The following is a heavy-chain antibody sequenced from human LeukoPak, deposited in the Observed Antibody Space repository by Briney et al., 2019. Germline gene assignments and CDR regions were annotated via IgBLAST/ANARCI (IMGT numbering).Heavy chain of an antibody. D-gene: IGHD6-6*01. CDR2: ISYDGGSNK. Sequence: AGGSLRLSCAASGFTFSGYAMHWVRQAPGKGLEWVALISYDGGSNKYYVDSVKGRFTISRDNSKNTLCLQMNSLRAEDTAVYYCAREERGHLVGYWGQGTLVTVSS. J-gene: IGHJ4*02. CDR3: AREERGHLVGY. CDR1: GFTFSGYA. V-gene: IGHV3-30-3*01.